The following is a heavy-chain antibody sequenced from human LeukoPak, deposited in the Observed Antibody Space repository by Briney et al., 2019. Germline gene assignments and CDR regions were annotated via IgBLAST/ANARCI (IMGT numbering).Heavy chain of an antibody. CDR2: IYYSGST. D-gene: IGHD4-17*01. V-gene: IGHV4-59*01. CDR3: ARAAEDMTTVTTSTPDAFDI. Sequence: PGGSLRLSCAASGFTFSSYSMNWVRQAPGKGLEWIGYIYYSGSTNYNPSLKSRVTISVDTSKNQFSLKLSSVTAADTAVYYCARAAEDMTTVTTSTPDAFDIWGQGTTVTVSS. CDR1: GFTFSSYS. J-gene: IGHJ3*02.